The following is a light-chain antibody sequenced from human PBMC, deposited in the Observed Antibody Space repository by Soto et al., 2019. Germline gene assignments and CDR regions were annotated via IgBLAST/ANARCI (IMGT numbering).Light chain of an antibody. Sequence: AIRMTQSPSSFSASTVDRVNITFLASQGISSYLAWYQQKPGKAPKLLIYAASTLQSGVPSRFSGSGSGTDFTLTISCLQSEDFATYYCQQYYSYPWTFGQGTKGDIK. CDR2: AAS. J-gene: IGKJ1*01. CDR1: QGISSY. CDR3: QQYYSYPWT. V-gene: IGKV1-8*01.